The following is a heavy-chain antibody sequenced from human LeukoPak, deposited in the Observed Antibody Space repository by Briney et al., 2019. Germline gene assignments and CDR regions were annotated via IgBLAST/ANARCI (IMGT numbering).Heavy chain of an antibody. CDR1: GYLFTNYD. J-gene: IGHJ3*02. CDR2: MNPNSGDT. Sequence: ASVKVSCKASGYLFTNYDINWVRQATGQGLEWMGWMNPNSGDTGYAQRFQGRVTMTRNTSISTAYMELSSLRSEDTAVYYCARYCSSTGCPLDTFDIWGQGTMVTVSS. D-gene: IGHD2-2*01. V-gene: IGHV1-8*02. CDR3: ARYCSSTGCPLDTFDI.